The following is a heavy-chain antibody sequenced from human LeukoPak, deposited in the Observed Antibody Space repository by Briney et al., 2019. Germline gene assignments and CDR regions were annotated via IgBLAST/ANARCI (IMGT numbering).Heavy chain of an antibody. V-gene: IGHV4-38-2*02. CDR2: GHHSGST. D-gene: IGHD3-10*01. CDR1: GYSISSGYY. CDR3: ARVPYYYGSGSFSY. Sequence: SETLSLTCTVSGYSISSGYYWGWIRQPPGKGLEWIGSGHHSGSTYYKSSLKSRVTISLDTSTNQFSLKLRSVTAADTAVYYCARVPYYYGSGSFSYWGQGTPVTVSS. J-gene: IGHJ4*02.